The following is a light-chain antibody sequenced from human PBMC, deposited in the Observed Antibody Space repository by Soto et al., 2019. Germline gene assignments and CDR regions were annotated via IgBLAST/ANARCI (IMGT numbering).Light chain of an antibody. CDR1: QTVTSGR. J-gene: IGKJ1*01. Sequence: EVVLTHSPGTLSLSPGERATLSCRASQTVTSGRLAWYQQKPGQAPKVVIYGASSRATGIPDRFSGSGSGTDFTLTISRLEPEDFAVYYCHQYGSSPRTFGQGTKVDIK. V-gene: IGKV3-20*01. CDR2: GAS. CDR3: HQYGSSPRT.